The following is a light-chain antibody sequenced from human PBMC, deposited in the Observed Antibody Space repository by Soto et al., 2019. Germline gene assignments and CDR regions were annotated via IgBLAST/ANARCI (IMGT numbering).Light chain of an antibody. CDR3: QHYNSYSEA. CDR1: QTISSW. J-gene: IGKJ1*01. Sequence: DVQITASTSTLSGSVGDRVTITFRASQTISSWLAWYQQKPGKAPKLLIYKASTLKSGVPSRFSGSGSGTEFTLTISSLQPDDFATYYCQHYNSYSEAFGQGTKVDIK. CDR2: KAS. V-gene: IGKV1-5*03.